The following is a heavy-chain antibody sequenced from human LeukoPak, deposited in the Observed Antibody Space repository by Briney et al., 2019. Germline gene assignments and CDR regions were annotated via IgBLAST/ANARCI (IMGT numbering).Heavy chain of an antibody. V-gene: IGHV3-7*01. D-gene: IGHD4-17*01. Sequence: PGGSLRLSCEASGFTFSSYWMSWARQAPGKGLEWVANIKEDGSEKYYVDSVKGRFTISRDNAKNSLYLQMNSLRAEDTAVYYCAKDPGTYGDKHFDFWGQGTLVTVSS. J-gene: IGHJ4*02. CDR2: IKEDGSEK. CDR3: AKDPGTYGDKHFDF. CDR1: GFTFSSYW.